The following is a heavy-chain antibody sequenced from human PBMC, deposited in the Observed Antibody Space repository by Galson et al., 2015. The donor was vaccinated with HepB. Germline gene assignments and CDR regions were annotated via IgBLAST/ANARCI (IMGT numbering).Heavy chain of an antibody. CDR2: IWYDGSKQ. J-gene: IGHJ4*02. V-gene: IGHV3-33*01. Sequence: SLRLSCAASGRDFSSHGMHWVRQAPGKGLEWVAVIWYDGSKQYYADSVKGRFTISRDNSKNTLYLQMNSLRAEDTAVYYCASYYCYYESLDYWGQGTLVTVSS. CDR3: ASYYCYYESLDY. CDR1: GRDFSSHG. D-gene: IGHD3-10*01.